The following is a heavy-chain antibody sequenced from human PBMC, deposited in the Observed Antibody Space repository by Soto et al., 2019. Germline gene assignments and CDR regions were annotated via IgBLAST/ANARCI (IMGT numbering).Heavy chain of an antibody. CDR1: GYTLTELS. D-gene: IGHD2-8*01. J-gene: IGHJ4*02. CDR3: AAGRRDNGLHRH. V-gene: IGHV1-24*01. CDR2: FDPEDGET. Sequence: ASVKVSCKVSGYTLTELSMHWVRQAPGKGLEWMGGFDPEDGETIYAQKFQGRGTMTEDTSTDTAYIELSSLRSEDTAVYYCAAGRRDNGLHRHWGQGTLVTVSS.